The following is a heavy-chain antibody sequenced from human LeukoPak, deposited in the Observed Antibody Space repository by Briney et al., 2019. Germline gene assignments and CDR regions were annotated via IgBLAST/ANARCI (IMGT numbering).Heavy chain of an antibody. CDR1: GFTFSNYW. D-gene: IGHD5-12*01. CDR2: IKQDGSEK. V-gene: IGHV3-7*03. Sequence: GGSLRLSCTASGFTFSNYWMTWVRQAPGKGLEWVANIKQDGSEKHYVDSVKGRFTISRDNAKSSLYLQMNSLRAEDTAVYYCARIWTTDVVAPGDYWGQGTLVTVSS. J-gene: IGHJ4*02. CDR3: ARIWTTDVVAPGDY.